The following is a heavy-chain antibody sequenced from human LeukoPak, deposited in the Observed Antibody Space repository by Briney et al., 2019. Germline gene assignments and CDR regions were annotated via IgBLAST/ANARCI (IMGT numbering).Heavy chain of an antibody. J-gene: IGHJ4*02. V-gene: IGHV3-64*01. CDR1: GFTFSSYA. Sequence: PGGSLRLSCAASGFTFSSYAMHWVRQAPGRGLEYVSAISSNGGSTYYANSVKGRFTISRDNSKNTLYLQMGSLRAEDMAVYYCARGGDLQLWLGLEMLDYWGQGTLVTVSS. D-gene: IGHD5-18*01. CDR2: ISSNGGST. CDR3: ARGGDLQLWLGLEMLDY.